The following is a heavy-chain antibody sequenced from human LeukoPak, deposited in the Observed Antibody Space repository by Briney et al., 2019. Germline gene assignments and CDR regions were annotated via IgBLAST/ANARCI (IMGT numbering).Heavy chain of an antibody. V-gene: IGHV1-46*01. CDR1: GYTFISYY. Sequence: ASVKVSFKASGYTFISYYIHWVRQAPGQGPEWMGIINPSGGSTRYAQKFQGRVTMTRDTSTGTIYVELSSLRSEDTAVYFCARDSGTVSDAFDIWGQGTMVTVSS. CDR3: ARDSGTVSDAFDI. J-gene: IGHJ3*02. CDR2: INPSGGST. D-gene: IGHD4-11*01.